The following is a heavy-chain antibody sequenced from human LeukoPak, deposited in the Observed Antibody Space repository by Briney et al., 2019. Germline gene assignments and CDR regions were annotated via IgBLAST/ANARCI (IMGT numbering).Heavy chain of an antibody. Sequence: SETLSLTCAVYGGSFSGYYWSWIRQPPGKGLEWIGEINHSGSTNYNPSLKSRVTISVDTSKNQFSLKLSSVTAADTAVYYCARGGHRRYPLSSAFDIWGQGAMVTVSS. J-gene: IGHJ3*02. CDR3: ARGGHRRYPLSSAFDI. D-gene: IGHD3-16*02. CDR1: GGSFSGYY. V-gene: IGHV4-34*01. CDR2: INHSGST.